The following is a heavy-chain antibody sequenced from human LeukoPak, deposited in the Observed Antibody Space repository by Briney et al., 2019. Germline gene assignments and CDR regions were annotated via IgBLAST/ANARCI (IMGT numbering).Heavy chain of an antibody. Sequence: SETLSLTCTVSGGSISRYYWSCIRQPPGKRLEWIGYIYYSGNTNYNPSLTSRVTISVDTSKNQFSLKLSSVTAADTAVYYCARHSGSSPHYFDYWGQGTLVTVSS. CDR3: ARHSGSSPHYFDY. V-gene: IGHV4-59*08. J-gene: IGHJ4*02. CDR2: IYYSGNT. CDR1: GGSISRYY. D-gene: IGHD1-26*01.